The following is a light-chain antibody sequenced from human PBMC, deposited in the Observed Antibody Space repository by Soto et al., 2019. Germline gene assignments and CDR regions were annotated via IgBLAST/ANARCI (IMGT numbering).Light chain of an antibody. CDR1: SGSIATNY. CDR2: EDT. Sequence: NFMLTQPHSVSESPGKTVTISCTGSSGSIATNYVQWYQQRPGSAPTTVIYEDTQRPSGVPEQSSGSIDSSSNSASLTISGLKTEDEADYYCQSYDGSNPDVVFGGGTKVTVL. V-gene: IGLV6-57*02. J-gene: IGLJ2*01. CDR3: QSYDGSNPDVV.